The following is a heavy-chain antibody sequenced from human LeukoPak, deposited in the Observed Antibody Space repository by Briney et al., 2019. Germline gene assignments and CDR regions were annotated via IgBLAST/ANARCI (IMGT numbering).Heavy chain of an antibody. J-gene: IGHJ3*02. Sequence: SETLSLTCAVSGGSISSYYWGWIRQPAGKGLEWIGRIYTSGSTNYNPSLKSRVTMSVDTSKNQFSLKLSSVTAADTAVYYCARDKTYYDSSGSELNDAFDIWGQGTMVTVSS. CDR2: IYTSGST. V-gene: IGHV4-4*07. CDR3: ARDKTYYDSSGSELNDAFDI. D-gene: IGHD3-22*01. CDR1: GGSISSYY.